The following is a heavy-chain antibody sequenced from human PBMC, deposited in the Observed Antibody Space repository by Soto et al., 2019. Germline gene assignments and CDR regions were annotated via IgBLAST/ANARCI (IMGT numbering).Heavy chain of an antibody. V-gene: IGHV4-59*01. J-gene: IGHJ4*02. Sequence: SGTLYLTRTVSGGSIMNYYWSWIRQTPGKGLEWIGYIHSSGSTNYNPSLKSRVTISLDTSKNEFSLNLRFLTAADTAVYFCARNVDTSKAYYFDYWGQGTLVTVSS. CDR2: IHSSGST. CDR3: ARNVDTSKAYYFDY. D-gene: IGHD5-18*01. CDR1: GGSIMNYY.